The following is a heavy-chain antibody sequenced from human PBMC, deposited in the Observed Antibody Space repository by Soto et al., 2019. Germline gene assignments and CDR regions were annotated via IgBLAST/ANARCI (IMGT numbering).Heavy chain of an antibody. Sequence: EVQLLESGGGLVQPGGSLRLSCAASGFTFSTYAMNWVRQAPGKGLEWVSGISGSGDSTYYADSVKGRFTVSRANSKNTLYLQMNSMIAEDTAVFYCAKERSSGWSLDYWGQGTLVTVSS. V-gene: IGHV3-23*01. D-gene: IGHD6-19*01. J-gene: IGHJ4*02. CDR1: GFTFSTYA. CDR3: AKERSSGWSLDY. CDR2: ISGSGDST.